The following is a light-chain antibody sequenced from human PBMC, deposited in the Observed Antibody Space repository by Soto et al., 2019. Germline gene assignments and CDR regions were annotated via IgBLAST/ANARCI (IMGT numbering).Light chain of an antibody. Sequence: IQMTQPPSSLSASVGDRVTITCRASRDVGSDVSWYQQKPGQAPKLLIYAASNLYTGVPSRFSGSRSGTEFTLTISSLQPEDFASYYCLQDYGDSWTFGQGTKVDIK. CDR1: RDVGSD. V-gene: IGKV1-6*01. J-gene: IGKJ1*01. CDR3: LQDYGDSWT. CDR2: AAS.